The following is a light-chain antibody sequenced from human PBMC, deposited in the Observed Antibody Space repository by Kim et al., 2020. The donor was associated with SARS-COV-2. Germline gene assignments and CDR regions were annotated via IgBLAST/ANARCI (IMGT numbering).Light chain of an antibody. CDR3: SSYTSSSTFG. CDR2: DVS. J-gene: IGLJ1*01. Sequence: GQSITISCTGTSRDVGGYNYVSWYQQHPGKAPKLMIYDVSKRPSGVSNRFSGSKSGNTASLTISGLQAEDEADYYCSSYTSSSTFGFGTGTKVTVL. CDR1: SRDVGGYNY. V-gene: IGLV2-14*04.